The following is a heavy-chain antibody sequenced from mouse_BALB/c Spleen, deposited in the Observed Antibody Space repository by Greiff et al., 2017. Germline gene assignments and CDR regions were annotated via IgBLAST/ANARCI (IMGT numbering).Heavy chain of an antibody. J-gene: IGHJ4*01. Sequence: QVHVKQSGAELVRPGTSVKVSCKASGYAFTNYLIEWVKQRPGQGLEWIGVINPGSGGTNYNEKFKGKATLTADKSSSTAYMQLSSLTSDDSAVYFCAREGGNYRAMDYWGQGTSVTVSS. V-gene: IGHV1-54*01. CDR3: AREGGNYRAMDY. CDR1: GYAFTNYL. D-gene: IGHD2-1*01. CDR2: INPGSGGT.